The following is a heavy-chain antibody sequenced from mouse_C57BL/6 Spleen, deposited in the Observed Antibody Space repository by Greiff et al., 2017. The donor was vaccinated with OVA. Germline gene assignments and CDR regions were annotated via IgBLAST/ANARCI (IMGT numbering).Heavy chain of an antibody. CDR2: ISSGGSYT. CDR3: ARLFYYYGSSYYFDY. V-gene: IGHV5-6*01. CDR1: GFTFSSYG. Sequence: DVHLVESGGDLVKPGGSLKLSCAASGFTFSSYGMSWVRQTPDKRLEWVATISSGGSYTYYPDSVKGRFTISRDNSNNTLYLQMSTLKSEDTAMYYYARLFYYYGSSYYFDYWGQGTTLTVSS. J-gene: IGHJ2*01. D-gene: IGHD1-1*01.